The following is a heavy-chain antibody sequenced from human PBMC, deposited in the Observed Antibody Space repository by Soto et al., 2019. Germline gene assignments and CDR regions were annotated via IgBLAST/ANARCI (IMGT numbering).Heavy chain of an antibody. CDR1: GFTFDTFA. CDR3: VRSRRPTTSFDY. D-gene: IGHD1-7*01. CDR2: ISDDGTNK. V-gene: IGHV3-30-3*01. Sequence: QIQLVATGGGVVQPGKSVKLSCAASGFTFDTFAMHWVRQAPGKGLEWVAVISDDGTNKYYADSVRGRLTISRDNSKNTLYLQIDSLTTEDTAVFYCVRSRRPTTSFDYWGQGTQVTVSS. J-gene: IGHJ4*02.